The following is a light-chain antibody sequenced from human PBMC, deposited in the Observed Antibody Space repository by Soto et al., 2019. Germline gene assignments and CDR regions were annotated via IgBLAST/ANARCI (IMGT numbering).Light chain of an antibody. V-gene: IGKV3-15*01. CDR3: QQYDNWPPLS. J-gene: IGKJ4*01. CDR1: QSVSSN. CDR2: GAS. Sequence: EIVMTQSPATLSVSPGERATLSCKASQSVSSNLDWYQQKPGQAPRLLIYGASTRATGIPARFSGSGSGTEFTLTISSMQSEDFAIYYCQQYDNWPPLSFGGVTKVEIK.